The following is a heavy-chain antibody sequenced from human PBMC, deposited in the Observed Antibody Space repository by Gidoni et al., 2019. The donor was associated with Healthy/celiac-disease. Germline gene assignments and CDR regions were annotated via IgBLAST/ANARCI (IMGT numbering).Heavy chain of an antibody. Sequence: SCAASGFTFSSYWMSWVRQAPGKGLEWVANIKQDGSEKYYVDSVKGRFTISRDNAKNSLYLQMNSLRAEDTAVYYCARSAVISYYGMDVWGQGTTVTVSS. D-gene: IGHD3-16*02. CDR2: IKQDGSEK. J-gene: IGHJ6*02. CDR3: ARSAVISYYGMDV. CDR1: GFTFSSYW. V-gene: IGHV3-7*03.